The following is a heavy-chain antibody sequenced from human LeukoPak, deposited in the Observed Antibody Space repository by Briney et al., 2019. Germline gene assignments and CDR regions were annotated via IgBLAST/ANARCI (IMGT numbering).Heavy chain of an antibody. Sequence: ASVKVSCKASGYTFTTYGITWVRQAPGQGLEWMGWINTNNGNTNSAQKLQGRVTMTTDTSTSTAYMELRSLRSADAAVYYCARDHVGGGSYSSGERLYWGQGTLVTVSS. D-gene: IGHD1-26*01. CDR2: INTNNGNT. CDR3: ARDHVGGGSYSSGERLY. V-gene: IGHV1-18*01. CDR1: GYTFTTYG. J-gene: IGHJ4*02.